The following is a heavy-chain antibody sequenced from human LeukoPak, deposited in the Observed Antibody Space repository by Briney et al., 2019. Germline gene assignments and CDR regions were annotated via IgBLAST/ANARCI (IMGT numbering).Heavy chain of an antibody. CDR3: TNGIYRTSY. V-gene: IGHV3-7*01. CDR1: GFTFTAYW. D-gene: IGHD1-26*01. CDR2: ISQDGTET. J-gene: IGHJ4*02. Sequence: GGSLRLSCAASGFTFTAYWMTWVRQAPGKGLEWVAHISQDGTETYFLDSVRGRFTISRDNAKNSLYLQMNSLRAEDTAVYYCTNGIYRTSYWGQGTLVTVSS.